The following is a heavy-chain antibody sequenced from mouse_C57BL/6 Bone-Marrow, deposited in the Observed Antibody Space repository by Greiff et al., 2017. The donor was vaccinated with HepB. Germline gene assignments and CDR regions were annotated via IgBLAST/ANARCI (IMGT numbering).Heavy chain of an antibody. D-gene: IGHD5-5*01. J-gene: IGHJ2*01. CDR3: ASIRLPYYFDY. V-gene: IGHV1-26*01. Sequence: EVQLQQSGPELVKPGASVKISCKASGYTFTDYYMNWVKQSHGKSLEWIGDINPNNGGTSYNQKFKGKATLTVDKSSSTAYMELRSLTSEDSAVYYCASIRLPYYFDYWGQGTTLTVSS. CDR2: INPNNGGT. CDR1: GYTFTDYY.